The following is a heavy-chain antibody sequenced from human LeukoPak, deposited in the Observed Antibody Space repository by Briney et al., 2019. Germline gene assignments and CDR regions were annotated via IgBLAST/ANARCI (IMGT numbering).Heavy chain of an antibody. V-gene: IGHV4-31*03. CDR1: GGSISSGGYY. J-gene: IGHJ4*02. CDR2: IYYSGST. Sequence: SQTLSLTCTVSGGSISSGGYYWSWIRQHPGKGLEWIGYIYYSGSTYYNPSLKSRVTISVDTSKNQFSLKLSSVTAADTAVYYCARHYLGYCSGASCNSGDYWGQGTLVTVSS. CDR3: ARHYLGYCSGASCNSGDY. D-gene: IGHD2-15*01.